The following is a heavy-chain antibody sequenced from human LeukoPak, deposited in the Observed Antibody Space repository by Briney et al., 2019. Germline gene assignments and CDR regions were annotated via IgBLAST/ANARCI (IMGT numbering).Heavy chain of an antibody. CDR2: INHSGGT. CDR3: ASKGPVFDY. V-gene: IGHV4-34*01. Sequence: SETLSLTCAVYGGSSSGYYWSWIRQPPGKGLEWIGEINHSGGTNYNPSLKSRVTISVDTSKNQFSLKLSSVTAADTAVYYCASKGPVFDYWGQGTLVTVSS. J-gene: IGHJ4*02. CDR1: GGSSSGYY.